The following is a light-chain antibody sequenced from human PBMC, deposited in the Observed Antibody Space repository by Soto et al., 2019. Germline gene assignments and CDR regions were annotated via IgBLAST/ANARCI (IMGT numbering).Light chain of an antibody. Sequence: QSVLTQPPSVSGAPGQRVSISCTGSSSNIGAGHDVHWNQQLPGTAPKLLIYDDNNRPSGVPDRFSGSKSGTSASLAITGLQAEDEADYYCQSYDNSLRGFYVFETGTKVTVL. CDR3: QSYDNSLRGFYV. CDR2: DDN. CDR1: SSNIGAGHD. J-gene: IGLJ1*01. V-gene: IGLV1-40*01.